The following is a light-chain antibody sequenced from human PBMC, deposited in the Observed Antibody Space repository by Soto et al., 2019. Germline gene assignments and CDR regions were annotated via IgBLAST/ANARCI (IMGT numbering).Light chain of an antibody. J-gene: IGKJ5*01. V-gene: IGKV3D-15*01. CDR1: QSVSSF. Sequence: EIVLTQSPGTLSLSPGERATLSCRASQSVSSFLAWYQQKPGQAPRLFIYGASSRATGIPDRFSGSGSGADFTLTISSLQSEDFAVYYCQQYNNWPLITFGQGTRLEIK. CDR2: GAS. CDR3: QQYNNWPLIT.